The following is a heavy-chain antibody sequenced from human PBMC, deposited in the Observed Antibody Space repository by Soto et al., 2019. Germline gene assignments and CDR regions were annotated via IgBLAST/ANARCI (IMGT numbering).Heavy chain of an antibody. CDR1: GGSFSGYY. CDR3: ARGPPGYSSGGSD. D-gene: IGHD2-15*01. J-gene: IGHJ4*02. V-gene: IGHV4-34*01. Sequence: QVQLQQWGAGLLKPSETLSLTCAVYGGSFSGYYWSWIPQPPGKGLEWIGEINHSGSTNYNPSLKSRVTISVDTSKNQFSLKLSSVTAADTAVYYCARGPPGYSSGGSDWGQGTLVTVSS. CDR2: INHSGST.